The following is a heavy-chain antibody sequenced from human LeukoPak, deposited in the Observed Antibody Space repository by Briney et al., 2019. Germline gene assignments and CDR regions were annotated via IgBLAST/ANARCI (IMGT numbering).Heavy chain of an antibody. D-gene: IGHD5-12*01. Sequence: GGSLQISCKGSGFHFTRYWSGGGRPLSGKGLEGLGIIYPGDSETRYSPSFQGQATISDDKSISTAYLQWSSLKASDTAMYYCARQGGYREYYFDYWGQGTLVTVSS. CDR3: ARQGGYREYYFDY. CDR1: GFHFTRYW. V-gene: IGHV5-51*01. J-gene: IGHJ4*02. CDR2: IYPGDSET.